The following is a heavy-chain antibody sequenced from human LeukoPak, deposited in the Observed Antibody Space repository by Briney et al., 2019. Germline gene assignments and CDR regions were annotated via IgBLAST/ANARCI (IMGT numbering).Heavy chain of an antibody. CDR3: ATERWLQY. D-gene: IGHD5-24*01. Sequence: SVKVSCKASGDTFNNYNVNWVPQAPGQGLEWMGGNTPIFGTANYAQTFQSRVTITAAESTSTAYLEPRSLTSEDTAGYFCATERWLQYWGQGTMVTVSS. J-gene: IGHJ3*01. CDR2: NTPIFGTA. CDR1: GDTFNNYN. V-gene: IGHV1-69*13.